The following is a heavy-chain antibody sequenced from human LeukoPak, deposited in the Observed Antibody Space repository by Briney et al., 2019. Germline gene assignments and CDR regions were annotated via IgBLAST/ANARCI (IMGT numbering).Heavy chain of an antibody. D-gene: IGHD2-21*02. Sequence: SETLSLTCTVSGESISIGSYYCTWIRQPAGRGLEWFGRIYTSGSTDYNPTLKSRVTISLDTSKTQFSLNLKSVTAADTAVYYCARGVVVVTAIRDAFDIWGQGTMVTVSS. CDR3: ARGVVVVTAIRDAFDI. V-gene: IGHV4-61*02. CDR1: GESISIGSYY. J-gene: IGHJ3*02. CDR2: IYTSGST.